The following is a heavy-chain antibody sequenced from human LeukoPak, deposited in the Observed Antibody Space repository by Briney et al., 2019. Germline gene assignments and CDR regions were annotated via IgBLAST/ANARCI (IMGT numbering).Heavy chain of an antibody. Sequence: GGSLRLSCAASGFTFSSYEMNWVRQAPGKGLEWVSYISCSGSTIYYADSVKGRFTISRDNAKNSLYLQMNSLRAEDTAVYYCARVMSDDIAGYFDYWGQGTLVTVSS. J-gene: IGHJ4*02. CDR1: GFTFSSYE. D-gene: IGHD2-15*01. CDR3: ARVMSDDIAGYFDY. V-gene: IGHV3-48*03. CDR2: ISCSGSTI.